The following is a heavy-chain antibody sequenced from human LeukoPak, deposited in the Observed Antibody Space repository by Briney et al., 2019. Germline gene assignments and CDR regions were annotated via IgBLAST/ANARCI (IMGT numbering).Heavy chain of an antibody. CDR2: IKQDGSEK. V-gene: IGHV3-7*01. J-gene: IGHJ5*02. Sequence: GGSLRLSCAASGFTFRSYWMSWVRQAPGKGLEWVANIKQDGSEKYYVDSVKGRFTISRDNAKNSLYLQKNSLRAEDTAVYYCAREKTTVTTPWFDPWGQGTLVTVSS. D-gene: IGHD4-17*01. CDR3: AREKTTVTTPWFDP. CDR1: GFTFRSYW.